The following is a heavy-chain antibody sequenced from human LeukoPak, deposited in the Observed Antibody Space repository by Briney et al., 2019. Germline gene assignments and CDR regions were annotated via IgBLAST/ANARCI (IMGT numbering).Heavy chain of an antibody. D-gene: IGHD4-17*01. J-gene: IGHJ4*02. CDR3: AKAVTVASFDY. Sequence: PGGSLRLSCAASGFTFSNYAMSWVRQAPGKGLEWVSAISGGGVSTYYAASVKGRFTISRDNSKNTLYLQMNSLRAEDTAVYYCAKAVTVASFDYWGQGTLATVSS. CDR1: GFTFSNYA. CDR2: ISGGGVST. V-gene: IGHV3-23*01.